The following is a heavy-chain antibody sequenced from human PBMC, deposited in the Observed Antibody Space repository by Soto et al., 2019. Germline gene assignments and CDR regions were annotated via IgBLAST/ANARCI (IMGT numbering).Heavy chain of an antibody. CDR1: GYTFTNYA. D-gene: IGHD2-2*01. CDR3: ARGYCSSPSCQYYFDY. J-gene: IGHJ4*02. Sequence: QVHLVQSGAEVKKPGASVKVSCKASGYTFTNYAIHWVRQAPGQRLEWMGWINAGNGDTKYSQKFQGRVTITRDTSASTAYMELSSLRSEDTAVYSCARGYCSSPSCQYYFDYWGQGTLVTVSS. CDR2: INAGNGDT. V-gene: IGHV1-3*01.